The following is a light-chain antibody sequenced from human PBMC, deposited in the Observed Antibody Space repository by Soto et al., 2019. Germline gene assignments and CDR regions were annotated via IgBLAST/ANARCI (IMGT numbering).Light chain of an antibody. CDR2: SHN. Sequence: QSVLTQPPSASGTPGQRVIISCSGGTSNIGSNTVNWYQQFPGTAPKLLIYSHNRRPSAVPDRVSASKSGTSASLAISGLQSEDEADYYCAAWDDSLNVWLFGGGTKVTVL. V-gene: IGLV1-44*01. J-gene: IGLJ3*02. CDR1: TSNIGSNT. CDR3: AAWDDSLNVWL.